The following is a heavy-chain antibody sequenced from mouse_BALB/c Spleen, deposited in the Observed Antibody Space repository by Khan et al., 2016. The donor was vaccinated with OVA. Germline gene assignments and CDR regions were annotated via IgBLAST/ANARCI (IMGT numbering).Heavy chain of an antibody. J-gene: IGHJ2*01. Sequence: AQLQQSGAELARPGASVKLSCKASGYTFTSYWMQWVKQRPGQGLEWIGAIYPGDGDTRYTQKFKGKATLTADKSSSTAYMQLSSLASEDSAVYDCARGGNYFDYWGQGTTLTVSS. CDR2: IYPGDGDT. V-gene: IGHV1-87*01. CDR3: ARGGNYFDY. CDR1: GYTFTSYW.